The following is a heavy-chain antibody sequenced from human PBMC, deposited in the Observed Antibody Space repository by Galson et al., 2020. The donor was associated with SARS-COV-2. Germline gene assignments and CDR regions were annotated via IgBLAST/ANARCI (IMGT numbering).Heavy chain of an antibody. Sequence: GESLKISCAASGFTFSNAWMSWVRQAPGKGLEWVGRIKSKTDGGTTDYAAPVKGRFTISRDDSKNTLYLQMNSLKTEDTAVYYCTTAGTGKERVIDYWGQGTLVTVSS. V-gene: IGHV3-15*01. CDR1: GFTFSNAW. CDR2: IKSKTDGGTT. J-gene: IGHJ4*02. D-gene: IGHD1-26*01. CDR3: TTAGTGKERVIDY.